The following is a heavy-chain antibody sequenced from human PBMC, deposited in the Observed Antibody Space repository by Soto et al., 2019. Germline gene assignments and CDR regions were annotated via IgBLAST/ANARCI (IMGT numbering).Heavy chain of an antibody. Sequence: SETLSLTCTVSAGSINRGGYFWGWIRQPPGKGLQWIGTIYYSGSTYINPSLKSRVTMSVDTAENQISLELSSVTAADTAVYYCARLSSGQTLFDYWGQGTLVTVS. CDR1: AGSINRGGYF. CDR2: IYYSGST. D-gene: IGHD3-22*01. V-gene: IGHV4-39*01. CDR3: ARLSSGQTLFDY. J-gene: IGHJ4*02.